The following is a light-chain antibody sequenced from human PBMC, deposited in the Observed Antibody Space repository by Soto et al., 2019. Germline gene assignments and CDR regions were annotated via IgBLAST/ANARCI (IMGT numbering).Light chain of an antibody. CDR2: GAS. CDR3: QQYNNWPLT. CDR1: QTFNNY. V-gene: IGKV3-15*01. Sequence: EIVLTQSPATLSLSPGERATLSCRASQTFNNYLAWYQQRPGQAPRLLIYGASTRAAGIPARFSGSGSGTEFTLTISSLQSEDFAVYYCQQYNNWPLTFGGGTKVDIK. J-gene: IGKJ4*01.